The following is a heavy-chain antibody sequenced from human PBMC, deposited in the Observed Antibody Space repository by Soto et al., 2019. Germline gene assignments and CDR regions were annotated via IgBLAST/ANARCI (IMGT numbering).Heavy chain of an antibody. J-gene: IGHJ6*02. CDR3: ARGETYLGV. D-gene: IGHD3-16*01. V-gene: IGHV1-69*01. Sequence: QVQLVQSGAEVKKPGSSVKVSCKTSRDTFNKYAFNWVRQVPGQGLEWMGWIIPIFSSRNYAEKFQGRVTITADDSTSTAYMELRSLRFEDTAVYYCARGETYLGVWGQGTTVTVSS. CDR2: IIPIFSSR. CDR1: RDTFNKYA.